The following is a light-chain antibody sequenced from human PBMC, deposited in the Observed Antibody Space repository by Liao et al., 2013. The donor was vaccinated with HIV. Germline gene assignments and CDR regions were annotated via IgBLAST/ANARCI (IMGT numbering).Light chain of an antibody. CDR1: KLGDKY. CDR3: QAWDSSTFYV. Sequence: SYELTQPPSVSVSPGQTASITCSGDKLGDKYACWYQQKPGQSPVLVIYQDTKRPSGIPERFSGSNSGNTATLTISGTQAMDEADYYCQAWDSSTFYVFGTGTKVTRP. CDR2: QDT. V-gene: IGLV3-1*01. J-gene: IGLJ1*01.